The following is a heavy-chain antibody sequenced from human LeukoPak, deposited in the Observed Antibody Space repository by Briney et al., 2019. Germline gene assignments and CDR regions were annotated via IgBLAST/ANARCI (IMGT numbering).Heavy chain of an antibody. CDR3: ARGDYYRSGSYYSHYFYMDV. CDR1: GFTFDDYA. V-gene: IGHV3-9*01. J-gene: IGHJ6*03. D-gene: IGHD3-10*01. Sequence: QTGGTLRLSCAASGFTFDDYAMHWVRQAPGQGLEWVSGISWNSGSIGYADSVKGRFTISRDNAKNSLYLQMNSLIAEDTAVYYCARGDYYRSGSYYSHYFYMDVWGKGTTVTVSS. CDR2: ISWNSGSI.